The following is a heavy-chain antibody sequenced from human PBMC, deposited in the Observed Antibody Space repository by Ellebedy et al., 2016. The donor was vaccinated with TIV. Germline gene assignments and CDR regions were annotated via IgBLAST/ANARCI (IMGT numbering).Heavy chain of an antibody. V-gene: IGHV3-7*01. CDR2: IKQDGSEK. J-gene: IGHJ3*01. D-gene: IGHD6-19*01. CDR3: ATPGSGWYWGF. CDR1: GFTFSSYW. Sequence: GESLKISCAASGFTFSSYWMSWLRQAPGKGLEWVANIKQDGSEKYYVDSVKGRFTISRDNAKNSLYLQMNSLRAEDTAVYYCATPGSGWYWGFWGQGTMVTVSS.